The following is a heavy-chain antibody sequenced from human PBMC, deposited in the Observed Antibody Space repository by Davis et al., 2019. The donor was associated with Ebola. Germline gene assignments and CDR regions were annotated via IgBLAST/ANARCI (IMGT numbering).Heavy chain of an antibody. D-gene: IGHD2-21*01. CDR1: GFTFSSYA. V-gene: IGHV3-23*01. Sequence: GESLKISCAASGFTFSSYAMSWVRQAPGKGLEWVSAISGSGGSTYYADSVKGRFTISRDNSKNTLYLQMNSLRAEDTAVYYCAKVDAYCGGDCYPHFDYWGQGTLVTVSS. J-gene: IGHJ4*02. CDR2: ISGSGGST. CDR3: AKVDAYCGGDCYPHFDY.